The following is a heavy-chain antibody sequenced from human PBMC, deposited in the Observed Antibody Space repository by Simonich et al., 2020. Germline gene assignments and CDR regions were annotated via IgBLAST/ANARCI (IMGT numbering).Heavy chain of an antibody. Sequence: QVQLVQSGAEVKKPGASVKVSCKASGYTFTGYYMHWVRQAPGQGLEWVGWINPNSGGTNYAQKFQVRVTMTRDTSISTAYMELSRLRADDTAVYYCARARLYSSSHAFDIWGQGTMVTVSS. CDR1: GYTFTGYY. CDR2: INPNSGGT. V-gene: IGHV1-2*02. CDR3: ARARLYSSSHAFDI. D-gene: IGHD6-6*01. J-gene: IGHJ3*02.